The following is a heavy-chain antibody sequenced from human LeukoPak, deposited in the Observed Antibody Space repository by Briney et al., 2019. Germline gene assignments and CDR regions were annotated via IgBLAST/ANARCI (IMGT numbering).Heavy chain of an antibody. CDR2: IYYSGST. CDR1: GDSISGFY. CDR3: ARLGVPPPFYGMDV. J-gene: IGHJ6*02. D-gene: IGHD2-8*01. V-gene: IGHV4-59*08. Sequence: SETLSLTCTVSGDSISGFYWSWIRQPPGKGLEWIGYIYYSGSTNYNPSLKSRVTISVDTSKNQFSLKLSSVTAADTAVYYCARLGVPPPFYGMDVWGQGTSVTVSS.